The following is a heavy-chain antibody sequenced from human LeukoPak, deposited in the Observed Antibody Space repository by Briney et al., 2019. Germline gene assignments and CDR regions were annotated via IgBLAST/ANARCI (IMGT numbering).Heavy chain of an antibody. Sequence: GGSLRLSCAATGFSLSTYGVSWVRQPPGKGLEWVSGITGTGGSTYYADSVKGRFTVSRDTSKNTLYLQMNSLRAEDTAIYYCAKDHGTAVAGFYYWGQGTLVTVSS. CDR2: ITGTGGST. J-gene: IGHJ4*02. V-gene: IGHV3-23*01. CDR3: AKDHGTAVAGFYY. CDR1: GFSLSTYG. D-gene: IGHD6-19*01.